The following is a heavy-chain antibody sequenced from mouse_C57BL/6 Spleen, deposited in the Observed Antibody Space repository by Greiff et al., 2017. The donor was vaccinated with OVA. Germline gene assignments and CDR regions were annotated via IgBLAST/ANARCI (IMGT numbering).Heavy chain of an antibody. Sequence: EVQVVESEGGLVQPGSSMKLSCTASGFTFSDYYMAWVRQVPEKGLEWVANINYDGSSTYYLDSLKSRFIISRDNAKNILYLQMSSLKSEDTATYYCAREGEADAMDYWGQGTSVTVSS. V-gene: IGHV5-16*01. CDR1: GFTFSDYY. D-gene: IGHD2-13*01. J-gene: IGHJ4*01. CDR2: INYDGSST. CDR3: AREGEADAMDY.